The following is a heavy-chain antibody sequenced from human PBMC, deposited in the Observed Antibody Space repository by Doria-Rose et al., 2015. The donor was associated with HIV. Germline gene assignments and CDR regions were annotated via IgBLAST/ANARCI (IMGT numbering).Heavy chain of an antibody. Sequence: QVQLQESSPRLAEPSEALSLTCTVSGDSITNNNYRWAWVRQPPGTGLEWIGSVSHSGTTYSNPSLKSRISMSLDTSRNQFSLEVTSMTAADTAVYYCARESLTIPYYYASKTSNAFDTWGQGTMVTVSS. CDR1: GDSITNNNYR. CDR3: ARESLTIPYYYASKTSNAFDT. CDR2: VSHSGTT. D-gene: IGHD3-10*01. J-gene: IGHJ3*02. V-gene: IGHV4-39*07.